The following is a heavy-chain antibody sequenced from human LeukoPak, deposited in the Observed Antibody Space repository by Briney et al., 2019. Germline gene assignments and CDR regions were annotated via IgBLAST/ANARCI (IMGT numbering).Heavy chain of an antibody. J-gene: IGHJ6*02. V-gene: IGHV3-21*01. CDR1: GFTFNDYS. D-gene: IGHD4-17*01. CDR2: ISNSGSFE. CDR3: ARGHYGDTYGMDV. Sequence: GGSRRLSCAASGFTFNDYSMNWDRQAPGKALERVSSISNSGSFEFYADSVKGRFTVSRDNAKHSLYLQMNGLRAEDTAVYYCARGHYGDTYGMDVWGQGTAVTVSS.